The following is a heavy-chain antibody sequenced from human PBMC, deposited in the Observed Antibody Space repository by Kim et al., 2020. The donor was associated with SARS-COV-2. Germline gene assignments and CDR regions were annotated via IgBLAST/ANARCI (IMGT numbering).Heavy chain of an antibody. J-gene: IGHJ6*02. CDR3: ARGDMITFGGVIYYYGMDV. V-gene: IGHV4-59*01. CDR1: GGSISSYY. CDR2: IYYSGST. Sequence: SETLSLTCTVSGGSISSYYWSWIRQPPGKGLEWIGYIYYSGSTNYNPSLKSRVTISVDTSKNQFSLKLSSVTAADTAVYYCARGDMITFGGVIYYYGMDVWGQGTTVTVSS. D-gene: IGHD3-16*01.